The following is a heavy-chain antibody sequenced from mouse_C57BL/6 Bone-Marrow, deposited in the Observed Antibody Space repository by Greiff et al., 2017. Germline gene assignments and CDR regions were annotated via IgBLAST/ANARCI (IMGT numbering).Heavy chain of an antibody. CDR1: GFTFSSYA. Sequence: EVQGVESGGGLVKPGGSLKLSCAASGFTFSSYAMSWVRQTPEKRLEWVATISDGGSYTYYPDNVKGRFTISRDNAKNNLYLQMSHLKSEDTAMYYCAREYGNPCAYWGQGTLVTVSA. CDR3: AREYGNPCAY. V-gene: IGHV5-4*01. CDR2: ISDGGSYT. D-gene: IGHD2-1*01. J-gene: IGHJ3*01.